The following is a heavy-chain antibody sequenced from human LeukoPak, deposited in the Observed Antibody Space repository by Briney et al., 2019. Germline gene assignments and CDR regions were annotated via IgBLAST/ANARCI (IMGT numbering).Heavy chain of an antibody. CDR2: ISSSSSTI. CDR1: GGSMSSSSYY. CDR3: ARDHPERMYYCGGDCYSDD. D-gene: IGHD2-21*02. Sequence: ETLSLTCTVSGGSMSSSSYYWNWVRQAPGKGLEWVSYISSSSSTIYYADSVKGRFTISRDNAKNSLYLQMNSLRDEDTAVYYCARDHPERMYYCGGDCYSDDWGQGTLVTVSS. V-gene: IGHV3-48*02. J-gene: IGHJ4*02.